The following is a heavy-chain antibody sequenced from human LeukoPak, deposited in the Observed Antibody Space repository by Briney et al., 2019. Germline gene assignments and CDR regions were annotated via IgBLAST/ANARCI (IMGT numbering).Heavy chain of an antibody. CDR3: ALLWFGEQNFDY. D-gene: IGHD3-10*01. Sequence: ASVKVSCKVSGYTLTKLSVHWVRQAPGKGLEWMGGLDPEDGETTYAQKFQGRVTMTEDTSTDTAYMELSSLRSEDTAVYYCALLWFGEQNFDYWGQGTLVTVSS. V-gene: IGHV1-24*01. J-gene: IGHJ4*02. CDR2: LDPEDGET. CDR1: GYTLTKLS.